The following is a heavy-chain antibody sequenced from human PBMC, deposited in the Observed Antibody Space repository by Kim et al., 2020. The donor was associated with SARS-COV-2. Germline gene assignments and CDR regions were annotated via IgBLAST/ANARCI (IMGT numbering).Heavy chain of an antibody. CDR2: INHSGST. CDR1: GGSFSGYY. Sequence: SETLSLTCAVYGGSFSGYYWSWIRQPPGKGLEWIGEINHSGSTNYNPSLKSRVTISVDTSKNQFSLKLSSVTAADTAVYYCERLGRSWLQSRYYFDYWGQGTLVTVSS. V-gene: IGHV4-34*01. J-gene: IGHJ4*02. D-gene: IGHD5-12*01. CDR3: ERLGRSWLQSRYYFDY.